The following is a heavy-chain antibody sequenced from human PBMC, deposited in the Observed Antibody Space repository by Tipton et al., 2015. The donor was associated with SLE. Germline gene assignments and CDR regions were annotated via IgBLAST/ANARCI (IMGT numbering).Heavy chain of an antibody. Sequence: SLRLSCAASGFTFDDYAMHWVRQAPGKGLEWVSGISWNSGSIGYADSVKGRFTISRDNAKNSLYLQMNSLRAEDTAVYYCAGEPWGNYYYDSSGSDAFDIWGQGTMVTVSS. D-gene: IGHD3-22*01. CDR3: AGEPWGNYYYDSSGSDAFDI. J-gene: IGHJ3*02. V-gene: IGHV3-9*01. CDR2: ISWNSGSI. CDR1: GFTFDDYA.